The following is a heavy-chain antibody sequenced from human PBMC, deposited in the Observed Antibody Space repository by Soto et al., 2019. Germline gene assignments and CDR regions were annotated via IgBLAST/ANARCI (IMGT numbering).Heavy chain of an antibody. J-gene: IGHJ4*02. V-gene: IGHV3-64D*06. D-gene: IGHD3-10*01. CDR1: GFTFNKYA. Sequence: HPGGSLRLSCSASGFTFNKYAMHWVRQAPGTGLEYVSSISDTGGSKSHADSVKGRFTISRDNSKDTVFLQMTSLRGEDTAIYYCVKGGITMVRGVLFAYWGQGTPVTVSS. CDR2: ISDTGGSK. CDR3: VKGGITMVRGVLFAY.